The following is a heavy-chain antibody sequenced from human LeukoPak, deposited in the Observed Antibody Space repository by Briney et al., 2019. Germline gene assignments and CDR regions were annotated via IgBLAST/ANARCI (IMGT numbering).Heavy chain of an antibody. J-gene: IGHJ5*02. CDR3: ARDADYYYDSSGYNWFDP. V-gene: IGHV1-18*01. CDR1: GGTFSSYA. D-gene: IGHD3-22*01. CDR2: ISAYNGNT. Sequence: ASVKVSCKASGGTFSSYAISWVRQAPGQGLEWMGWISAYNGNTNYAQKLQGRVTMTTDTSTSTAYMELRSLRSDDTAVYYCARDADYYYDSSGYNWFDPWGQGTLVTVSS.